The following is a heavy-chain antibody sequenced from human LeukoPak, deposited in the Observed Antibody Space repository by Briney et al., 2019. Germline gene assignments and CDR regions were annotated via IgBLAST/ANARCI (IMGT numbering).Heavy chain of an antibody. J-gene: IGHJ4*02. V-gene: IGHV1-3*01. CDR3: ARGIWSATRVDYYLDN. CDR2: INAGNGHT. Sequence: GASVKVSCKASGYTFSGYAIHWVRQAPGQRFEWTGWINAGNGHTKYSQNFQGRVTITRDSSANIVYMDVSSLTSEDTAVYYCARGIWSATRVDYYLDNWGRGTLVTVSS. D-gene: IGHD5-24*01. CDR1: GYTFSGYA.